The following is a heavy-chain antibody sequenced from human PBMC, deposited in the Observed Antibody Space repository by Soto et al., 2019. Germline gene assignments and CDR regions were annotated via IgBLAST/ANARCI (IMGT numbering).Heavy chain of an antibody. CDR2: INAGNGNT. J-gene: IGHJ4*02. V-gene: IGHV1-3*01. CDR1: GYTFISYA. D-gene: IGHD5-18*01. Sequence: QVQLVQSGAEVKKPGASVKVSCKASGYTFISYAMNWVRQAPGQRLEWMGWINAGNGNTKYSPKFQGRVTITRDTSASTGYMELSSLRSEDTAVYYCARDPGYSYGYNWGQGTLVTVSS. CDR3: ARDPGYSYGYN.